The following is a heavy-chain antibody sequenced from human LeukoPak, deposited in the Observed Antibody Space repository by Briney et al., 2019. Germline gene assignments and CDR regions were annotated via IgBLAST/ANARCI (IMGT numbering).Heavy chain of an antibody. J-gene: IGHJ4*02. CDR3: AREQSGTRGWYTVDY. Sequence: GGSLRLSCAASGFAFSTYAITWVRQGPGKGLEWVSAIRPDGDRTYYANSVRGRFTISRDNSKDTVYLQINGLRVEDTAVYYCAREQSGTRGWYTVDYWGQGTLVTVSS. CDR1: GFAFSTYA. D-gene: IGHD6-19*01. V-gene: IGHV3-23*01. CDR2: IRPDGDRT.